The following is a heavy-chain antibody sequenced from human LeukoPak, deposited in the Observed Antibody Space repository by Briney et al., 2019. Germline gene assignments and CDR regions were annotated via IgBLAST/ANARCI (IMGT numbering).Heavy chain of an antibody. J-gene: IGHJ3*02. CDR2: IHPSGGSA. CDR3: ARHFLNYYDTSGDAFDI. Sequence: ASVKVSCKASGYTFTSHYMNWVRQAPGQGPEWMGIIHPSGGSARYAQKFQGRVTMTRDTSTSTVYMELSRLTSEDTAVYYCARHFLNYYDTSGDAFDIWGQGTMVTVSS. V-gene: IGHV1-46*01. D-gene: IGHD3-22*01. CDR1: GYTFTSHY.